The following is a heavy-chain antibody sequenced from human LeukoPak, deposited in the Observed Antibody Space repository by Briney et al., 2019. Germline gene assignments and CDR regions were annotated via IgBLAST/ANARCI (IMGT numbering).Heavy chain of an antibody. D-gene: IGHD5-18*01. CDR1: GYTFTSYY. J-gene: IGHJ6*03. Sequence: ASVKVSCKASGYTFTSYYMHWVQQAPGQGLEWMGWINPNSGGTNYAQKFQGRVTMTRDTSISTAYMELSRLRSDDTAVYYCARDRYGLYYYMDVWGKGTTVTVSS. V-gene: IGHV1-2*02. CDR3: ARDRYGLYYYMDV. CDR2: INPNSGGT.